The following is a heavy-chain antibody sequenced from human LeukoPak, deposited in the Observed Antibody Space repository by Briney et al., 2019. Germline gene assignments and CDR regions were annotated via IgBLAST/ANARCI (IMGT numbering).Heavy chain of an antibody. J-gene: IGHJ6*03. Sequence: GSLRLSCAASGFTFSSYEMNWVRRAPGKGLEWVSYISSSGSTIYYADSVKGRFTISRDNAKNSLYVQMNSLRAEDTAVYYCARGVPGYCSGTSCYKDYYYMDVWGKGTTVTVSS. D-gene: IGHD2-2*01. CDR1: GFTFSSYE. CDR2: ISSSGSTI. CDR3: ARGVPGYCSGTSCYKDYYYMDV. V-gene: IGHV3-48*03.